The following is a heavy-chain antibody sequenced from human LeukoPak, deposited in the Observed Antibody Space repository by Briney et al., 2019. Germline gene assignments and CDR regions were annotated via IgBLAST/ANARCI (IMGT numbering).Heavy chain of an antibody. D-gene: IGHD2-15*01. V-gene: IGHV3-30*04. J-gene: IGHJ6*03. Sequence: GGSLRLSCEASGFTFSSYAMHWVRQTPGKGLEWVAAISYAGSNTHYADSVRGRFTISRDNSKNTMFLQMSSLRVEDTALYYCARDERGFFYYMDVWGKGTTVTVSS. CDR3: ARDERGFFYYMDV. CDR2: ISYAGSNT. CDR1: GFTFSSYA.